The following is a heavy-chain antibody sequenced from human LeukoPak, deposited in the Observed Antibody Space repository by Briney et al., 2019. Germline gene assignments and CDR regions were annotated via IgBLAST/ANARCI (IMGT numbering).Heavy chain of an antibody. CDR3: ARSGNYDC. Sequence: GGSLRLSCAASGFTFDDYGMSWVRQAPGKGLEWVSYISSTSSTIYYADSVKGRFTISRDNAKNSLYLQMNSLRDEDTAIYYCARSGNYDCWGQGTLVTVSS. J-gene: IGHJ4*02. CDR2: ISSTSSTI. D-gene: IGHD1-1*01. CDR1: GFTFDDYG. V-gene: IGHV3-48*02.